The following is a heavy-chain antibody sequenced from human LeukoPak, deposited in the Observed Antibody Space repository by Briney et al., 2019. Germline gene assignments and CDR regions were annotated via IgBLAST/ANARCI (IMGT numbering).Heavy chain of an antibody. D-gene: IGHD2-2*01. CDR2: INPNSGGT. Sequence: ASVKVSCTASGYTFPGYYMHWVRQAPGQGLEWMGWINPNSGGTNYAQKFQGRVTMTRDTSISTAYMELSRLRSDDTAVYYCARDTYCSSTSCSYYYYYMDVWGKGTTVTVSS. J-gene: IGHJ6*03. CDR3: ARDTYCSSTSCSYYYYYMDV. V-gene: IGHV1-2*02. CDR1: GYTFPGYY.